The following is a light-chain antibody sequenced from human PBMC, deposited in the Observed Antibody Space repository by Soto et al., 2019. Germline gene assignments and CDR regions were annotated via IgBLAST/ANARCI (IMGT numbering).Light chain of an antibody. CDR1: SSDIGTYNY. CDR2: EVN. CDR3: SSYGGSKV. J-gene: IGLJ2*01. V-gene: IGLV2-8*01. Sequence: QSALTQPRSVSGSPGQSVAISCTGTSSDIGTYNYVSWYQQHPGKAPKLMIYEVNKRPSGVPDRFSGSKSGNTASLTVSGLQAEDEADYYCSSYGGSKVFGGGTKLNVL.